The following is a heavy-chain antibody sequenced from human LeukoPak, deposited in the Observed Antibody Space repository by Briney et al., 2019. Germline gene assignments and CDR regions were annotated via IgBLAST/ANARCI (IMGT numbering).Heavy chain of an antibody. CDR2: IYYSGST. Sequence: EPSETLSLTCTVSGGSISSGGYYWSWIRQPPGKGLEWIGYIYYSGSTYYNPSLKSRVTISVDTSKNQFSLKLSSVTAADTAVYYCARFKKLLWFGEPSDGGKGPNWFDPWGQGTLVTVSS. J-gene: IGHJ5*02. CDR1: GGSISSGGYY. V-gene: IGHV4-31*03. D-gene: IGHD3-10*01. CDR3: ARFKKLLWFGEPSDGGKGPNWFDP.